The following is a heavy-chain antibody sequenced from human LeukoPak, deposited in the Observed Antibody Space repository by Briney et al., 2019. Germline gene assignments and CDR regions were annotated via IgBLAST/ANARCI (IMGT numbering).Heavy chain of an antibody. V-gene: IGHV4-31*03. CDR2: IYHSGTT. CDR3: ARYYYGSGSRRQEFDY. D-gene: IGHD3-10*01. Sequence: SSETLSLTCTVSGGSIINNGYYWSWIRQHPGKGLEWIGYIYHSGTTSYNLSLKSRIIISIDTSKSQFSLKVTSVTAADTAVYFCARYYYGSGSRRQEFDYWGQGILVAVSS. J-gene: IGHJ4*02. CDR1: GGSIINNGYY.